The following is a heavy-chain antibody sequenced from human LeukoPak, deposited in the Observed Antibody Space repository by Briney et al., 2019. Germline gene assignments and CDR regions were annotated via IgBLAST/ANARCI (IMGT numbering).Heavy chain of an antibody. CDR1: GGSISSYY. D-gene: IGHD3-16*02. J-gene: IGHJ5*02. Sequence: PSETLSLTCTVSGGSISSYYWSWIRQPPGKGLEWIGCIYYSGSTNYNPSLKSRVTISVDTSKNQFSLKLSSVTAADTAVYYCARDQGVWGSYLDWFDPWGQGTLVTVSS. V-gene: IGHV4-59*01. CDR2: IYYSGST. CDR3: ARDQGVWGSYLDWFDP.